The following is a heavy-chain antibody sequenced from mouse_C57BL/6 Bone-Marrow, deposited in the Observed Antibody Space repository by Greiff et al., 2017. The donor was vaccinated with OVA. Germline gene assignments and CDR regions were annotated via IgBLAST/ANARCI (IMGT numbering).Heavy chain of an antibody. V-gene: IGHV1-64*01. CDR2: IHPNSGST. Sequence: QVQLQQPGAELVKPGASVKLSCKASGYTFTSYWMHWVKQRPGQGLEWIGMIHPNSGSTNYNEKFKSKATLTVDKSSSTAYMQLSRLTSEDSEVYYGEFTTWEDGDDGGQGNMRTVSA. CDR3: EFTTWEDGDD. CDR1: GYTFTSYW. D-gene: IGHD2-12*01. J-gene: IGHJ2*01.